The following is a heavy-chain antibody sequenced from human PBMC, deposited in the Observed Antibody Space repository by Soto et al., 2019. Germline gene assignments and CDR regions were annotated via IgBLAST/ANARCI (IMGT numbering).Heavy chain of an antibody. CDR3: ARLGQDIVVVVAAPSYFDY. CDR2: IYYSGST. D-gene: IGHD2-15*01. CDR1: GGSISSSSYY. V-gene: IGHV4-39*01. Sequence: ASETLSLTCTVSGGSISSSSYYWGWIRQPPGKGLEWIGSIYYSGSTYYNPSLKSRVTISVDTSKNQFSLKLSSVTAADTAVYYCARLGQDIVVVVAAPSYFDYWGQGTLVTVSS. J-gene: IGHJ4*02.